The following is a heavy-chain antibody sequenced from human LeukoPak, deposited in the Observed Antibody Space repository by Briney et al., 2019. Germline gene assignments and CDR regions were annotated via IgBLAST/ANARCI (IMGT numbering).Heavy chain of an antibody. CDR2: IYYSGST. Sequence: SETLSLTCTVSGVSISGTSYYWGWIRQPPGKGLEWIGNIYYSGSTYYNPSLKSRVTISVDTSKNQFSLKLSSVTAADTAVYYCARGDAAAAVDYWGQGTLVTVSS. J-gene: IGHJ4*02. V-gene: IGHV4-39*07. CDR3: ARGDAAAAVDY. D-gene: IGHD6-13*01. CDR1: GVSISGTSYY.